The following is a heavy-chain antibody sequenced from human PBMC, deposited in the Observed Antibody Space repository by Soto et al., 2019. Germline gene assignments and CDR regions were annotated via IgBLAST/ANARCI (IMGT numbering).Heavy chain of an antibody. Sequence: SETLSLTCIVSGGSISNYYWSWIRQPPGKGLEWIGYIYYSGSTNYNPSLTSRVTISVDTSKNQFSLKLSSVTAADTAVYYCARSIDPWGQGTLVTV. CDR3: ARSIDP. V-gene: IGHV4-59*08. CDR1: GGSISNYY. CDR2: IYYSGST. J-gene: IGHJ5*02.